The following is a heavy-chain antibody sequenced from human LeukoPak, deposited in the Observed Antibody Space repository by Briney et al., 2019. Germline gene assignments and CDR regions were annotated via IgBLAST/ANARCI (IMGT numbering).Heavy chain of an antibody. CDR3: ARDGY. CDR1: GCTFRSYW. V-gene: IGHV3-7*01. J-gene: IGHJ4*02. Sequence: GGSLRLSCAASGCTFRSYWMSWVRQAPGKEPEWVANIKPDGSEGSSVDSVKGRFTISRDNARSSLYLQMNSLRAEDTAVYYCARDGYWGQGTLVTVSS. CDR2: IKPDGSEG.